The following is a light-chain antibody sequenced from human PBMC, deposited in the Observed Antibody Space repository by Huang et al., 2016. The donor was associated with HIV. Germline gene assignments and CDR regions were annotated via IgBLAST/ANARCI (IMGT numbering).Light chain of an antibody. CDR2: GAS. V-gene: IGKV3-15*01. CDR1: QSVSSS. J-gene: IGKJ1*01. Sequence: IVMTQSPATLSVSPGERATLSCTASQSVSSSLAWYQQIPGQAPRLLIYGASTRAPGIPARFSGSGSGTEFTLTSPSLQSEDFAVYYCQQYSNWPPWTFGQGTKVEVK. CDR3: QQYSNWPPWT.